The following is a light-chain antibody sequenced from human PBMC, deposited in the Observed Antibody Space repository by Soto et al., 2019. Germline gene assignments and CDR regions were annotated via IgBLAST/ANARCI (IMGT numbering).Light chain of an antibody. Sequence: EIVFTQSPGTLSLSPGERATLSCRASQSVSSNFLAWYQEKPGQAPRLLIYGASSRATGIPDRFSGSGSGTDFTLTISRLEPEDFAVYYCQHYGYPQWTVGQGTKGDIK. CDR1: QSVSSNF. V-gene: IGKV3-20*01. CDR2: GAS. J-gene: IGKJ1*01. CDR3: QHYGYPQWT.